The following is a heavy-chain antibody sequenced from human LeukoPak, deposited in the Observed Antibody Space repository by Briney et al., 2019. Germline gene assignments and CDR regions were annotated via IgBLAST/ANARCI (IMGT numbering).Heavy chain of an antibody. CDR1: GFTFDDYA. CDR3: AKGSYREITNYYYYYYYMDV. J-gene: IGHJ6*03. CDR2: ISWDGGST. D-gene: IGHD1-14*01. Sequence: GGSLRLSCAASGFTFDDYAMHWVRQAPGKGLEWVSLISWDGGSTYYADSVKGRFTISRDNSKNSLYLQMNSLRAEDTALYYCAKGSYREITNYYYYYYYMDVWGKGTTVTVSS. V-gene: IGHV3-43D*03.